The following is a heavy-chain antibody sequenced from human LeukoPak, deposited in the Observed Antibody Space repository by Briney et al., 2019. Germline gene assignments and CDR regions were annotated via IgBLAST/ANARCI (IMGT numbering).Heavy chain of an antibody. CDR1: GFTFNSYA. V-gene: IGHV3-64*01. Sequence: GGSLRLSCAASGFTFNSYAMQWVRQAPGKGLEYVSGISSDGDSTYYANSVKGRFIISRDNSKNMLYLQMGSLRAEDMAMYYCARADCSSSSCYTVAYWGQGTLVTVSS. D-gene: IGHD2-2*02. CDR3: ARADCSSSSCYTVAY. CDR2: ISSDGDST. J-gene: IGHJ4*02.